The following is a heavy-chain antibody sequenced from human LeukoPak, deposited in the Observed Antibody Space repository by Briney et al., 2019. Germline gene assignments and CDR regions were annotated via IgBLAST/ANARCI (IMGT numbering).Heavy chain of an antibody. CDR2: INHSGST. J-gene: IGHJ4*02. Sequence: SETLSLTCTVSGGSISSSSYYWGWIRQPPGKGLEWIGEINHSGSTNYNPSLKSRVTISVDTSKNQFSLKLSSVTAADTAVYYCARGHGSYGRFDYWGQGTLVTVSS. CDR1: GGSISSSSYY. D-gene: IGHD5-18*01. CDR3: ARGHGSYGRFDY. V-gene: IGHV4-39*07.